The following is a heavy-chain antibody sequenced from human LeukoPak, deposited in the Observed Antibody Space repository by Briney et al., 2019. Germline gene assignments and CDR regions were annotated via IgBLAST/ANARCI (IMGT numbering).Heavy chain of an antibody. Sequence: GGSLRLSCAASGFTFSSYWMHWVRHAPGKGLMWVSRINIGVSDTLYADSVKGRFTISRDNAKNTLYLQMNSLRAEDTAVYYCARGMATVTGPFDSWGQGTLVTVSS. D-gene: IGHD4-17*01. CDR2: INIGVSDT. V-gene: IGHV3-74*01. J-gene: IGHJ4*02. CDR3: ARGMATVTGPFDS. CDR1: GFTFSSYW.